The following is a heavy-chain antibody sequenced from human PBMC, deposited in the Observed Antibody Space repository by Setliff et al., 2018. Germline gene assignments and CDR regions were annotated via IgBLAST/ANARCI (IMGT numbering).Heavy chain of an antibody. CDR1: GYTLTELS. CDR2: FDLEDGET. V-gene: IGHV1-24*01. CDR3: VTDQKWLVLSSGHDAFDI. Sequence: ASVKVSCKVSGYTLTELSMHWVRQAPGKGLEWMGGFDLEDGETIYAQKFQGRVTMTEDTSTDTAYMGLSGLRSEDTAVYYCVTDQKWLVLSSGHDAFDIWGQGTMVTVSS. D-gene: IGHD6-19*01. J-gene: IGHJ3*02.